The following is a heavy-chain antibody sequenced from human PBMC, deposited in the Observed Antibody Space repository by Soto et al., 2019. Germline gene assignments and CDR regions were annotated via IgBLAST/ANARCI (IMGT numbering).Heavy chain of an antibody. D-gene: IGHD3-3*01. CDR2: IWKDGSVN. Sequence: QVQLVESGGRVVQPGGSLRLSCAASGFMFSRYAIHWVRQAPGKGLEWVAVIWKDGSVNYYADFVRGRFSISRDKSKNTVYLEMNGMRDDDTAVFYCARSRSGAVPDSVGYWGQGTLVTVSS. CDR3: ARSRSGAVPDSVGY. V-gene: IGHV3-30-3*01. CDR1: GFMFSRYA. J-gene: IGHJ1*01.